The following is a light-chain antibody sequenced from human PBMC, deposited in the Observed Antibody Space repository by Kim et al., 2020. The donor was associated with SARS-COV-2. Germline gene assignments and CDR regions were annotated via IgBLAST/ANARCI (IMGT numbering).Light chain of an antibody. V-gene: IGLV1-40*01. CDR3: QSYDSSLRGV. J-gene: IGLJ3*02. CDR2: GNS. Sequence: GKRVTIACTGRSSNIGAGYDVHWYQQLPGTAPKRLIYGNSNRPSGVPDRFSGSKSGTSASLAITGLQAEDEADYYCQSYDSSLRGVFGGGTQLTVL. CDR1: SSNIGAGYD.